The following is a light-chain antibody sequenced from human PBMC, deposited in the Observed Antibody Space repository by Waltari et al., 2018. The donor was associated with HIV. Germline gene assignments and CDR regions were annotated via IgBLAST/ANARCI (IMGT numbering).Light chain of an antibody. J-gene: IGLJ1*01. Sequence: QSALTQPASVSGSPGQSITISCTGTSSDVGGYNYVSWYQQHPGKAPKLMIYEVSNRPSGGSNRCSGSKSGNTASLTISGLQAEDEADYYCSSYTSSSSYVFGTGTKVTVL. CDR2: EVS. CDR1: SSDVGGYNY. CDR3: SSYTSSSSYV. V-gene: IGLV2-14*01.